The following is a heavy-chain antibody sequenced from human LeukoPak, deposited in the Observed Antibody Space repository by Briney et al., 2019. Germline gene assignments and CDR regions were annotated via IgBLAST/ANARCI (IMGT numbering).Heavy chain of an antibody. CDR1: GFTFRSYW. CDR3: ARDGGSFDP. CDR2: IKQDGSEK. D-gene: IGHD3-16*01. Sequence: PGGSLRLSCAASGFTFRSYWMSWVRQAPGKGLEWVANIKQDGSEKYYVDTVKGRFTISRDNAKNSLYLQMNSLRAEDTAVYYCARDGGSFDPWGQGTLVTVSS. V-gene: IGHV3-7*01. J-gene: IGHJ5*02.